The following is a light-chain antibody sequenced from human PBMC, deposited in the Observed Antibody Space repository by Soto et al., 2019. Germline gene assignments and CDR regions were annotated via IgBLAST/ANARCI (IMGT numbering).Light chain of an antibody. CDR1: QSVSSN. V-gene: IGKV3-15*01. CDR2: GAF. CDR3: QQYNDWPLT. J-gene: IGKJ1*01. Sequence: EIVMTQSPVTLSVSAGERVTLSWWASQSVSSNLAWYQQKPGQAPSLLIYGAFTRATGIPARFSGTGYGTEFNLTISSLQSEDFALYYCQQYNDWPLTFGQGTKVDIK.